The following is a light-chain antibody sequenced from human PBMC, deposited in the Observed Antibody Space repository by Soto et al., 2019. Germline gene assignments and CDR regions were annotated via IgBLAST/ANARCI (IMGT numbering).Light chain of an antibody. V-gene: IGKV1-5*01. J-gene: IGKJ2*01. CDR2: DAS. Sequence: DIQMTQSPSTLSAFVGDRVTITCRANQSINSWLAWYQQKPGKAPNLLIYDASNLEGGVPSRFNGSGSGTEFTLTISSLQTEDFLTDYCQHYNNYWYTFGQGTKLEI. CDR1: QSINSW. CDR3: QHYNNYWYT.